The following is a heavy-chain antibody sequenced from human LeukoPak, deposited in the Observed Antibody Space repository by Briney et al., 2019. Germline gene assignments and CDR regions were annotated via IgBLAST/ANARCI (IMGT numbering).Heavy chain of an antibody. CDR1: GYTFTGYY. J-gene: IGHJ4*02. V-gene: IGHV1-2*02. CDR3: ARVQPLPRFEDY. Sequence: PSVKVSCKASGYTFTGYYMHWVRQAPAQWLEWMGWINPNSGGTNYAQKFQGRVTMTRDTSISTAYMELSRLRSDDTAVYYCARVQPLPRFEDYWGQGTLVTVSS. D-gene: IGHD2-2*01. CDR2: INPNSGGT.